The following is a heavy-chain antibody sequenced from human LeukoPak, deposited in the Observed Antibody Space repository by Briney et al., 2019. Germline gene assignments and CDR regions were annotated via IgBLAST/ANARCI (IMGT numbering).Heavy chain of an antibody. Sequence: PGGSLRLSGSASGFTFSSYAMHWVRQSPGKGLEYVSAISSNGGSTYYADSVKGRFTISRDNSKNTLYLQMSSLRAEDTAVYYCVKPYGSGSYGAFDIWGQGTMVTVSS. CDR1: GFTFSSYA. CDR3: VKPYGSGSYGAFDI. V-gene: IGHV3-64D*06. CDR2: ISSNGGST. J-gene: IGHJ3*02. D-gene: IGHD3-10*01.